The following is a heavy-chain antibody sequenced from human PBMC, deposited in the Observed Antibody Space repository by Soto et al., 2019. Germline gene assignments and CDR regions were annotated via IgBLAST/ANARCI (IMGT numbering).Heavy chain of an antibody. J-gene: IGHJ4*02. D-gene: IGHD2-15*01. V-gene: IGHV3-21*01. Sequence: GGSLRLSCAASRFTFSSYSMNWVRQAPGKGLEWVSSISSSSSYIYYADSVKGRFTISRDNAKNSLYLQMNSLRAEDTAVYYCASRCSGGSCYWGQGTLVTVSS. CDR1: RFTFSSYS. CDR3: ASRCSGGSCY. CDR2: ISSSSSYI.